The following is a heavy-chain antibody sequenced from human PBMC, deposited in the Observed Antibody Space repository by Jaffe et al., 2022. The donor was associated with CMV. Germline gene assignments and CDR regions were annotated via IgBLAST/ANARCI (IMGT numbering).Heavy chain of an antibody. J-gene: IGHJ3*02. CDR3: ARAPLLILGLGAFDI. V-gene: IGHV4-34*01. CDR2: INHSGST. Sequence: QVQLQQWGAGLLKPSETLSLTCAVYGGSFSGYYWSWIRQPPGKGLEWIGEINHSGSTNYYPSLKSRVTVSVDTSKKEVSLKLRSVTAADTAVYYCARAPLLILGLGAFDIWGLGTMVTVSS. D-gene: IGHD3-16*01. CDR1: GGSFSGYY.